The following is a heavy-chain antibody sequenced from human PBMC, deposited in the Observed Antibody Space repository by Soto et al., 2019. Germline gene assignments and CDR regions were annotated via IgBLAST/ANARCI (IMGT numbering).Heavy chain of an antibody. CDR2: IYYSGST. D-gene: IGHD3-3*01. CDR1: GGSIISSSYY. CDR3: ARHVRYYDFWSGYYLTDY. Sequence: SETLSLTCTVSGGSIISSSYYWGWNRQPPGKGLEWIGSIYYSGSTYYNPSLKSRVTISVDTSKNQFSLKLSSVTAADTAVYYCARHVRYYDFWSGYYLTDYWGQGTLVTVSS. V-gene: IGHV4-39*01. J-gene: IGHJ4*02.